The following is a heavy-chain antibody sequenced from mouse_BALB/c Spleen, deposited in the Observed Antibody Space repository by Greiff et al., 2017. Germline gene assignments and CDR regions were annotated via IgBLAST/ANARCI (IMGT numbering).Heavy chain of an antibody. Sequence: EVQRVESGPGLVKPSQSLSLTCTVTGYSITSDYAWNWIRQFPGNKLEWMGYISYSGSTSYNPSLKSRISITRDTSKNQFFLQLNSVTTEDTATYYCARTMITTGTWFAYWGQGTLVTVSA. D-gene: IGHD2-4*01. CDR3: ARTMITTGTWFAY. CDR2: ISYSGST. V-gene: IGHV3-2*02. J-gene: IGHJ3*01. CDR1: GYSITSDYA.